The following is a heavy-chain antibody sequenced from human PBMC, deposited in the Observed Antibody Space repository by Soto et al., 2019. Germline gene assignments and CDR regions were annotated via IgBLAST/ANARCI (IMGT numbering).Heavy chain of an antibody. CDR3: ARSVSAPYYYGMDV. CDR1: GFTFSSYA. J-gene: IGHJ6*02. CDR2: ISYDGSNK. V-gene: IGHV3-30-3*01. Sequence: QVQLVESGGGVVQPGRSLRLSCAASGFTFSSYAMHWVRQAPGKGLEWVAVISYDGSNKYYADSVKGRFTISRDNSKNTLYLQKHSLRAADTAVYYCARSVSAPYYYGMDVWGQGTTVTVSS. D-gene: IGHD2-2*01.